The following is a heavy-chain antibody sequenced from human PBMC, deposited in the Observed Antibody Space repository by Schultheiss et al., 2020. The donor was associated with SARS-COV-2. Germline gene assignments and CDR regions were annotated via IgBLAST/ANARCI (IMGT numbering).Heavy chain of an antibody. Sequence: SETLSLTCTVSGGSISSYYWSWIRQPAGKGLEWIGRIYTSGSTNYNPSLKSRVTMSVDTSKNQFSLKLSSVTAADTAVYYCARGEYCSGGSCYSFDPWGQGTLVTVSS. CDR2: IYTSGST. V-gene: IGHV4-4*07. CDR3: ARGEYCSGGSCYSFDP. CDR1: GGSISSYY. J-gene: IGHJ5*02. D-gene: IGHD2-15*01.